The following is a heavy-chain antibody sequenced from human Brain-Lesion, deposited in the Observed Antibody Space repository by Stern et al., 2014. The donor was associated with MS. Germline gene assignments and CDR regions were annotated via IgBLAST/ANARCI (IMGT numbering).Heavy chain of an antibody. CDR1: GGSISSSTYY. CDR2: IYYSGFT. V-gene: IGHV4-39*01. D-gene: IGHD1-26*01. J-gene: IGHJ4*02. CDR3: ARHDSVPRPSQLYSARDRGPGYFDY. Sequence: QVQLQKSGPGLVKPSETLSLTCTVSGGSISSSTYYWAWIRQPPGKGLEWIGNIYYSGFTYYNPSLKSRVTISVDMSKNQFSLKLSSVTAADTAIYYCARHDSVPRPSQLYSARDRGPGYFDYWGQGTLVTVSS.